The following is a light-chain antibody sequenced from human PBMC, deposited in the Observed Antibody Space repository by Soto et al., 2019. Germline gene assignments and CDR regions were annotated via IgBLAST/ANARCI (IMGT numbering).Light chain of an antibody. V-gene: IGLV1-44*01. CDR1: SSNIGSNT. Sequence: QSVLTQPPSASGTPGQRVTISCSGSSSNIGSNTVNWYQQLPGTAPKLLIYSNNQRPSGVPDRFSGSKSGTSASLANSGLQAEDEADYCCGAWDDSLNGLYVFGTGTKLTVL. CDR2: SNN. J-gene: IGLJ1*01. CDR3: GAWDDSLNGLYV.